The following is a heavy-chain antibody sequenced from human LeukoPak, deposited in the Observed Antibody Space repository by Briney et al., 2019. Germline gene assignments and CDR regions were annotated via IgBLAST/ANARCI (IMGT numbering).Heavy chain of an antibody. J-gene: IGHJ4*02. D-gene: IGHD4-11*01. CDR1: GFTFSSYG. CDR2: IRYDGSNK. V-gene: IGHV3-30*02. CDR3: AKGGDYTGVYYFDY. Sequence: PGGSLRLSCAASGFTFSSYGMHWVREAPGKGLEWVAFIRYDGSNKYYADSVKGRFTISRDNTKNTLYLHMNSLRAEDTAVYYSAKGGDYTGVYYFDYWGQGTLVTVSS.